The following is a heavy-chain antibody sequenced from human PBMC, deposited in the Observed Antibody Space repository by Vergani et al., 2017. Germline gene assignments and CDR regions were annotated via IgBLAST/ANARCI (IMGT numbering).Heavy chain of an antibody. CDR1: GFTFTSYA. Sequence: EVQLLESGGGLVQPGGSLRLSCAASGFTFTSYAMSWVRQAPGKGLEWVSAISGSGGSTYYADSVKGRFTISRDSSENTLYLQMNSLRADDTAVYYCAKGVYCSSTSCYEGRGYYYGMGVWGQGTTVTFSS. D-gene: IGHD2-2*01. CDR2: ISGSGGST. J-gene: IGHJ6*02. V-gene: IGHV3-23*01. CDR3: AKGVYCSSTSCYEGRGYYYGMGV.